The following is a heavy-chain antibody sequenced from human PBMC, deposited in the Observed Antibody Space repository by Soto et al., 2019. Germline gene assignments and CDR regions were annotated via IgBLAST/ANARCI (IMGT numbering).Heavy chain of an antibody. CDR2: ISRDGTKK. CDR1: GFTFSRFD. V-gene: IGHV3-30*18. CDR3: AKDGGSGLSSSSPPDY. Sequence: QVQLAESGGGVVQPGKSLRLSCAASGFTFSRFDMHWVRQGPGRGLEWVAVISRDGTKKTYQASVKGRFIISRDNSKEKVFLQMNTLRSDDTALYYCAKDGGSGLSSSSPPDYWGQGTLVTVSS. J-gene: IGHJ4*02. D-gene: IGHD6-6*01.